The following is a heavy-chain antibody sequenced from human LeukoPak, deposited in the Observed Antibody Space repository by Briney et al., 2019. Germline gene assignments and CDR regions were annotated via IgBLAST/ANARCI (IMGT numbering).Heavy chain of an antibody. CDR3: ARDRKQFVLGGYYYYDMDV. Sequence: SETLSLTCTVSGGSVRSGDYYWSWIRQPPGKGLEWIGYIYFSGSTSYSPSLKSRVTISVDTSKNQFSLKLSSVTAADTAVYYRARDRKQFVLGGYYYYDMDVWGQGTTVTVSS. D-gene: IGHD6-6*01. CDR1: GGSVRSGDYY. V-gene: IGHV4-61*08. J-gene: IGHJ6*02. CDR2: IYFSGST.